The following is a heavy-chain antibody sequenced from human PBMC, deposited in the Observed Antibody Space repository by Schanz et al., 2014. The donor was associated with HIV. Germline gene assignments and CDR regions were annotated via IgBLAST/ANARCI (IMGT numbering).Heavy chain of an antibody. D-gene: IGHD3-10*01. CDR1: GFTFSSHG. V-gene: IGHV3-33*01. CDR2: IWYDGTDK. CDR3: ARENPLYYYLHGGPFDI. J-gene: IGHJ3*02. Sequence: QVQLVESGGGVVQPGRSLRLSCAASGFTFSSHGMHWVRQAPGKGLEWVAVIWYDGTDKYYAGSVKGRFTISRDNSQNAMYLQMKRLRAEDTAVYYCARENPLYYYLHGGPFDIGGQGTMVTVSS.